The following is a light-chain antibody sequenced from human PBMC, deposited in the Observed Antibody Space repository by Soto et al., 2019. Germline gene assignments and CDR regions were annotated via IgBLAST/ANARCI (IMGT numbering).Light chain of an antibody. Sequence: QSVLTQPASVSGSPGQSITISCTGTSGDVGSYNLISWYQQHPGKAPKLMIYAVSSRPSGVSYRFSGSKSGNTASLTISGLQAEDEADYYCSSYTINNSYVFGTGTKLTVL. CDR3: SSYTINNSYV. J-gene: IGLJ1*01. V-gene: IGLV2-14*02. CDR2: AVS. CDR1: SGDVGSYNL.